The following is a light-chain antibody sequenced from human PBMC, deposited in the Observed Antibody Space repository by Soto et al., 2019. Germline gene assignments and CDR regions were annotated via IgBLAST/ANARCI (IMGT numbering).Light chain of an antibody. CDR2: DVT. Sequence: QSVLTQSPAASWSAGQSGTISCTGTSRDIGGYNSVSWYQQHPGKAPKVMIYDVTKRPSGVPDRFSGSKSGNTASLTVSALQAEDEADYYCSSYTDRKNLVFGTGTKVTVL. CDR3: SSYTDRKNLV. J-gene: IGLJ1*01. CDR1: SRDIGGYNS. V-gene: IGLV2-8*01.